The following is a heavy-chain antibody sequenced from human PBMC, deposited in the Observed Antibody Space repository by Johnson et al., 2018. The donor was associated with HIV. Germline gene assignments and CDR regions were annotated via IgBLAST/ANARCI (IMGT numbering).Heavy chain of an antibody. J-gene: IGHJ3*02. CDR2: IYSGGST. V-gene: IGHV3-53*01. CDR3: ARFRSSNWFDAFDI. D-gene: IGHD6-13*01. CDR1: GSTLSRNY. Sequence: VPLVEPRGGLIQPGGSLRLSCAASGSTLSRNYMSWVRQAPGNGLAWVSVIYSGGSTYYADSVKGRFTISRDNSKNTLYLQMNSLRAEDTAVYYCARFRSSNWFDAFDIWGQGTMVTVSA.